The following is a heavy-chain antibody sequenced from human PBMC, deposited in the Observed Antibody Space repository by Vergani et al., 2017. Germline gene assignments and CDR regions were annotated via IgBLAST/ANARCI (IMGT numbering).Heavy chain of an antibody. CDR1: GGSISSYY. J-gene: IGHJ4*02. CDR2: IYYSGST. Sequence: QVQLQESGPGLVKPSETLSLTCTVSGGSISSYYWSWIRQPPGKGLEWIGYIYYSGSTNYNPSLKSRVTISVDTSKNQFSLKLSSVTAADTAVYYCARHPRRYSSGWFDYWGQGTLVTVSS. CDR3: ARHPRRYSSGWFDY. V-gene: IGHV4-59*08. D-gene: IGHD6-19*01.